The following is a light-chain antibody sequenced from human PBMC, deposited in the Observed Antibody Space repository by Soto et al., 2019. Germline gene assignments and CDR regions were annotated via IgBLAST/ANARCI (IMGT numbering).Light chain of an antibody. CDR1: QRVSNTY. Sequence: EIVLTQSPGTLSLSPGERATLSCRASQRVSNTYLAWYQQKPGQAPRLLIYGASSRATGIPDRISGSGSGTDFTLTISRLDPEDFAVYYCQQYGSSPYTFGQGTKLEIK. J-gene: IGKJ2*01. CDR2: GAS. V-gene: IGKV3-20*01. CDR3: QQYGSSPYT.